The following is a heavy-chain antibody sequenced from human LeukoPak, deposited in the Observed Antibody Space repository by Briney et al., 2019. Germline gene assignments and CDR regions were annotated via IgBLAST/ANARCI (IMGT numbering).Heavy chain of an antibody. Sequence: GSLRLSCAAAGFNINKNLMMRDLQAPGKGLEWVAVIFRGGSTYYADSVKGRFTISRHNSKNMVYLQMNSLRVEDTAVYYCAREPRRLGDLLTIWGQGTMVTVSS. D-gene: IGHD3-16*01. J-gene: IGHJ3*02. CDR2: IFRGGST. CDR3: AREPRRLGDLLTI. CDR1: GFNINKNL. V-gene: IGHV3-66*01.